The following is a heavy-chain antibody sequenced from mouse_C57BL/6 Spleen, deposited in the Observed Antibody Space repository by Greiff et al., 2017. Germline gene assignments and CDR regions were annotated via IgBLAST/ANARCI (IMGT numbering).Heavy chain of an antibody. Sequence: VKLQESGPGLVAPSQSLSITCTVSGFSLTSYGVSWVRQPPGKGLEWLGVIWGDGSTNYHSALISRLSISKDNSKSQVFLKLNSLQTDDTATYYCAKPLITTVVGAMDYWGQGTSVTVSS. CDR1: GFSLTSYG. J-gene: IGHJ4*01. D-gene: IGHD1-1*01. V-gene: IGHV2-3*01. CDR3: AKPLITTVVGAMDY. CDR2: IWGDGST.